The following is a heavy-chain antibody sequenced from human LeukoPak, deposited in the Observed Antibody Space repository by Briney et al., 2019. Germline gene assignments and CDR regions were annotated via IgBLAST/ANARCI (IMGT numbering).Heavy chain of an antibody. CDR3: ARLRKTYYYDSSGYYYCDF. D-gene: IGHD3-22*01. CDR2: IYTSGST. Sequence: SETLSLTCTVSGGSISSYYWSWIRQPAGKGLEWIGRIYTSGSTNYNPSLKSRVTMSVDTSKNQFSLKLSSVTAADTAVYYCARLRKTYYYDSSGYYYCDFWGQGTLLTVSS. V-gene: IGHV4-4*07. J-gene: IGHJ4*02. CDR1: GGSISSYY.